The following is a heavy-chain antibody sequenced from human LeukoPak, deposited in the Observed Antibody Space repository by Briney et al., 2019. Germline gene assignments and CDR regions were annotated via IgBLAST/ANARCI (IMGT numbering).Heavy chain of an antibody. V-gene: IGHV3-53*01. D-gene: IGHD4-17*01. Sequence: PGGSLRLSCAASGFTVSSNYMSWVRRAPGKGLEWVSVIYSGGSTYYANSVKGRFTISRDNSKNTLYLQMNSLRAEDTAVYYCARDSTDGDYDWFDPWGLGTLVTVSS. CDR2: IYSGGST. CDR1: GFTVSSNY. CDR3: ARDSTDGDYDWFDP. J-gene: IGHJ5*02.